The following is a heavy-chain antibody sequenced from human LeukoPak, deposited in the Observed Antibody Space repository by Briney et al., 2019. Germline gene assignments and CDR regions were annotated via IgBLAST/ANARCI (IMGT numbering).Heavy chain of an antibody. CDR1: GFTFSSYW. J-gene: IGHJ4*02. V-gene: IGHV3-30*18. D-gene: IGHD5-12*01. CDR2: ISYDGSNK. CDR3: ANNYDCPFD. Sequence: GGSLRLSCAVSGFTFSSYWMSWVRQAPGKGLEWVAVISYDGSNKYYADSVKGRFTISRDNSKNTLYLQMNSLRAEDTAVYYCANNYDCPFDWGQGTLVTVSS.